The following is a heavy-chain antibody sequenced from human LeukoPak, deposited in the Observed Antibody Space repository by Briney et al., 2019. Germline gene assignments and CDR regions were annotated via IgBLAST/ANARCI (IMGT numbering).Heavy chain of an antibody. CDR1: GGSISSSSYY. V-gene: IGHV4-39*01. J-gene: IGHJ1*01. CDR3: ARDNWNYHYFQH. D-gene: IGHD1-7*01. CDR2: IYYSGST. Sequence: SETLSLTCTVSGGSISSSSYYWGWIRQPPGKGLEWIGSIYYSGSTYYNPSLKSRVTISVDTSKSQFSLKLSSVTAADTAVYYCARDNWNYHYFQHWGQGTLVTVSS.